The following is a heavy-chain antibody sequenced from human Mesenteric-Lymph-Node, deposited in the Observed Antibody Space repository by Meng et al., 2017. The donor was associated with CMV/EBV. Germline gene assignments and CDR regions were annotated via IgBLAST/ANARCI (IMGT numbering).Heavy chain of an antibody. CDR3: AKGMHYYGSGSYFDY. V-gene: IGHV3-48*04. CDR2: ISSSGSTI. J-gene: IGHJ4*02. D-gene: IGHD3-10*01. Sequence: GGSLRLSCAASGFTFSSYSMNWVRQAPGKGLEWVSYISSSGSTIYYAYSVKGRFTISRDNAKNSLYLQMNSLRAEDTALYYCAKGMHYYGSGSYFDYWGQGTLVTVSS. CDR1: GFTFSSYS.